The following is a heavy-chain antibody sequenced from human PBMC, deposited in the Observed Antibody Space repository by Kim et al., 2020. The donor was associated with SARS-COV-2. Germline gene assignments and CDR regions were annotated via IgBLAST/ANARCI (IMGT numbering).Heavy chain of an antibody. CDR3: AKTAETGTTLHYMDV. D-gene: IGHD1-1*01. CDR1: GFRFNVYG. Sequence: GGSLRLSCEASGFRFNVYGMNWVRQAPGKGLEWISAISGSGGSTYYADSVKGRFTISRDSYKTVYLEMSRVRAEDTAIYYCAKTAETGTTLHYMDVWGRGTTVIVSS. V-gene: IGHV3-23*01. J-gene: IGHJ6*04. CDR2: ISGSGGST.